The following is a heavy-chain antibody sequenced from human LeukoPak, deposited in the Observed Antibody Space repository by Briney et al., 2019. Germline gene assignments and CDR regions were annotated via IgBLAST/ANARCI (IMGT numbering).Heavy chain of an antibody. D-gene: IGHD3-3*01. J-gene: IGHJ4*02. V-gene: IGHV4-4*08. CDR2: IYHSGIT. CDR1: GGSISTYY. CDR3: ATANSGSYDSWSGYYPYFFDY. Sequence: SETLSLTCTVSGGSISTYYWSWIRQPPGRGLEWVGYIYHSGITKYNPSLKSRVTISVDTSKNQFSLKLSSVTAADTAVYYCATANSGSYDSWSGYYPYFFDYWGQGTLVTVSS.